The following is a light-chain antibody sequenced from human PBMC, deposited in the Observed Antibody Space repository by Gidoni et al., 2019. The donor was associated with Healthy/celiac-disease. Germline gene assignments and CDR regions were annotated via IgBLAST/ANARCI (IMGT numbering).Light chain of an antibody. CDR3: QAWDGSSVV. V-gene: IGLV3-1*01. CDR2: QDT. CDR1: KLGEKY. J-gene: IGLJ2*01. Sequence: SYELTQPPSVSVSPGQTASITCSGDKLGEKYACWYQQKPGQSPVLVIYQDTKRPSGIPGRFSGSNSGNTATLTISGTQAVDEADYYCQAWDGSSVVFGGGTKLTVL.